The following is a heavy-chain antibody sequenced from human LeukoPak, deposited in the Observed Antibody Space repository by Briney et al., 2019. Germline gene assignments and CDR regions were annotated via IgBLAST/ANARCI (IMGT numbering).Heavy chain of an antibody. V-gene: IGHV1-69*05. CDR3: ARAPYPRYSSSWFFDY. D-gene: IGHD6-13*01. CDR2: IIPIFGTA. CDR1: GGTFSSYA. J-gene: IGHJ4*02. Sequence: AASVKVSCKASGGTFSSYAISWVRQAPGQGLEWMGGIIPIFGTANYAQKFQGRVTITTDESTSTAYMELSSLRSEDTAVYYCARAPYPRYSSSWFFDYWGQGTLVTVSS.